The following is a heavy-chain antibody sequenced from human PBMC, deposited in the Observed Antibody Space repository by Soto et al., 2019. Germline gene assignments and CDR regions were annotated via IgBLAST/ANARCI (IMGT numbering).Heavy chain of an antibody. CDR3: ARVLRGWFDT. V-gene: IGHV4-4*02. J-gene: IGHJ5*02. CDR1: GGSITSANW. CDR2: ISHSGIT. Sequence: PSETLSLTCAVSGGSITSANWWTWVRQPPGGGLEWIGEISHSGITNYKASLRSRVTMSVDKTKNDVSLKLTSVTAADTAVYYYARVLRGWFDTWGQGTPVTVSS.